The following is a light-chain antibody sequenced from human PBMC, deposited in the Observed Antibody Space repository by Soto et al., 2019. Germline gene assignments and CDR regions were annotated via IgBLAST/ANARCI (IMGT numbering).Light chain of an antibody. CDR3: SSYTSSRLVV. Sequence: QSALTQPASVSGSPGQSITISCTGTSSDVGGYNYVSWYQQHSGKAPKLMIYDVSNRPSGVSNRFSGSKSGNTASLTISGLQAEDEADYYCSSYTSSRLVVFGGGTKLTVL. V-gene: IGLV2-14*01. J-gene: IGLJ2*01. CDR2: DVS. CDR1: SSDVGGYNY.